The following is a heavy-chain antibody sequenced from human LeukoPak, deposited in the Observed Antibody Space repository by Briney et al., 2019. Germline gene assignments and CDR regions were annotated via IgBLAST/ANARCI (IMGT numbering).Heavy chain of an antibody. Sequence: SETLSLTCAVYGGSFSGYYWSWIRQPPGKGLEWIGEINHSGSTNYNPSLKSRVTISVDTSKNQFSLKLSSVTAADTAVYYCARVKGIGVAATGWFDPWGQGTLVTVSS. V-gene: IGHV4-34*01. CDR3: ARVKGIGVAATGWFDP. CDR2: INHSGST. D-gene: IGHD6-19*01. J-gene: IGHJ5*02. CDR1: GGSFSGYY.